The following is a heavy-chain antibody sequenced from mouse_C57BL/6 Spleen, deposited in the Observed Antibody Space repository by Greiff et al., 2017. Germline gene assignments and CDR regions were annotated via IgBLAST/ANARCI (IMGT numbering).Heavy chain of an antibody. CDR1: GYTFTSYW. J-gene: IGHJ4*01. V-gene: IGHV1-50*01. Sequence: VQLQQPGAELVKPGASVKLSCKASGYTFTSYWMQWVKQRPGQGLEWIGEIDPSDSYTNYNQKFKGKATLTVDTSSSTAYMQLSSLTSEDSAVYYCARAGTGYAMDYWGQGTSVTVSS. CDR3: ARAGTGYAMDY. CDR2: IDPSDSYT. D-gene: IGHD4-1*01.